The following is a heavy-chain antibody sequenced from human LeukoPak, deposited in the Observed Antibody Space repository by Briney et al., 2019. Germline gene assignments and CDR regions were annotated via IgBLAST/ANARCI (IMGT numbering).Heavy chain of an antibody. J-gene: IGHJ4*02. V-gene: IGHV3-7*03. D-gene: IGHD1-26*01. CDR1: GFTFSSYW. Sequence: GGSLRLSCAASGFTFSSYWMSWVRQAPGKGLEWVANIRHDGSEKYYVDSVKGRFTISRDNSKNTLYLQMNSLRAEDTAVYYCATTAPSGSYFVAYFDYWGQGTLVTVSS. CDR2: IRHDGSEK. CDR3: ATTAPSGSYFVAYFDY.